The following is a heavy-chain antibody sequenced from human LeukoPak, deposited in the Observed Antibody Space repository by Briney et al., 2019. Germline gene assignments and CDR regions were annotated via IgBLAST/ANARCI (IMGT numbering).Heavy chain of an antibody. V-gene: IGHV1-2*02. CDR1: VYTFTGYY. Sequence: SVNDSFKASVYTFTGYYMHWVRQAPGQGLAWMGWINPNSGGTNYAQKFQCRVAMTRDTSISTAYMELSRLRSDDTAVYYCARSTYSRYYFDYWGQGTLVTVSS. J-gene: IGHJ4*02. CDR2: INPNSGGT. D-gene: IGHD2-21*01. CDR3: ARSTYSRYYFDY.